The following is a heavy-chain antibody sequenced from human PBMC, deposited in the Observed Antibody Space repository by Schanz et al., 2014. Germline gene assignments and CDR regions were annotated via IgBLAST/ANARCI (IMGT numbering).Heavy chain of an antibody. V-gene: IGHV1-46*03. CDR3: GRGFSRSYIDF. CDR1: GYTFTTYY. D-gene: IGHD6-6*01. Sequence: QVQLLQSGAEVKKPGASMKVSCKASGYTFTTYYMLWVRQAPGQGLEWMGIINPSGGSTRYAQKFQGRITMTTDTATSTVYLELSSLRSDDTAVYYCGRGFSRSYIDFWGQGTLITVSS. CDR2: INPSGGST. J-gene: IGHJ4*02.